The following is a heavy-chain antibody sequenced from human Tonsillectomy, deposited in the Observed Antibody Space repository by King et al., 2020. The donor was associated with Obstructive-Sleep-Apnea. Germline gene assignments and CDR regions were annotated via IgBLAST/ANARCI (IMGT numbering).Heavy chain of an antibody. V-gene: IGHV3-49*03. D-gene: IGHD3-10*01. Sequence: VQLVESGGGLVQPGRSLRLSCTASGFTFGDYAMSWFRQAPGKGLEWVGFIRSKAYGGTTEYAAQVKGTFTISRDDSKSIAYLQMNSLKTEDTAVYYCTRANLWFGDYQGDYWGQGTLVTVSS. J-gene: IGHJ4*02. CDR1: GFTFGDYA. CDR3: TRANLWFGDYQGDY. CDR2: IRSKAYGGTT.